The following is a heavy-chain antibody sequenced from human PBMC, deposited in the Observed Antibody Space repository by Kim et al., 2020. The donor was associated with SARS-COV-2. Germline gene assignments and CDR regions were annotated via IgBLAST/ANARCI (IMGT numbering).Heavy chain of an antibody. V-gene: IGHV1-46*01. CDR3: AREYPATYYFDY. J-gene: IGHJ4*02. Sequence: ASVKVSCKASGYTFTNYFIHWVRQAPGQGLEWMGMVDPNNGNTNTAQRFHGRVSMTRDTSTSTVYVELSSLTPEDTAIYYCAREYPATYYFDYWGQGTL. CDR2: VDPNNGNT. CDR1: GYTFTNYF.